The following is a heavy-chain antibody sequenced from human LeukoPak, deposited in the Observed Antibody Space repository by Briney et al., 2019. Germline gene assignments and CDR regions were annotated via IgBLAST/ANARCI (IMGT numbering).Heavy chain of an antibody. CDR1: GYTFTGYY. V-gene: IGHV1-2*02. J-gene: IGHJ3*02. D-gene: IGHD1-26*01. CDR2: INPNSGGT. Sequence: ASVKVSCKASGYTFTGYYMHWVRQAPGQGLEWMGWINPNSGGTNYAQRFQGRVTMTRDTSISTAYMELSRLRSDDTAVYYCAREPVTYPGRLDAFDIWGQGTMVTVSS. CDR3: AREPVTYPGRLDAFDI.